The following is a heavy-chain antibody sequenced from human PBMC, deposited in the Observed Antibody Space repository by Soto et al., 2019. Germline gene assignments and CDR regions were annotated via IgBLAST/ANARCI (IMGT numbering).Heavy chain of an antibody. Sequence: QVQLQESGPGLVKPSGTLSLTCAVSGDSINSDNWWSWVRQPPVKGLEWFGEINHSGSTSYNPSLKGRVVISVDKSKNQFFLKVTSVTAADTAVYFCARGERQQQRDSWGQGTLVTVSS. D-gene: IGHD6-13*01. CDR3: ARGERQQQRDS. CDR2: INHSGST. CDR1: GDSINSDNW. J-gene: IGHJ4*02. V-gene: IGHV4-4*02.